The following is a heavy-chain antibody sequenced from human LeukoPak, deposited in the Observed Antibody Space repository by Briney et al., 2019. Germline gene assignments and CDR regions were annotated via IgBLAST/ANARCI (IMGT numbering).Heavy chain of an antibody. CDR3: ARRTITAGGDCLDY. CDR2: ISGSGGNT. J-gene: IGHJ4*02. CDR1: GFTFSNYA. D-gene: IGHD2-21*02. V-gene: IGHV3-23*01. Sequence: GGSRRLSCAASGFTFSNYAMSWVRQAPGKGLEWLSVISGSGGNTHYADSVKGRLTISRDTSKNTLYLQIDSLTTDDTAIYYCARRTITAGGDCLDYWGQGTLITVSS.